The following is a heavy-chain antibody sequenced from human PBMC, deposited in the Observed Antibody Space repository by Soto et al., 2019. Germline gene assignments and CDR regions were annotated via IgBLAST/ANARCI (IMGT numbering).Heavy chain of an antibody. Sequence: SVKVSCKASGGTFSSYAISWVRQAPGQGLEWMGGIIPIFGTANYAQKFQGRVTITADKSTSTAYIELSSLRSEDTAVYYCARDCHVVLCYYYYGMEVWGQGPTVTVSS. CDR1: GGTFSSYA. V-gene: IGHV1-69*06. D-gene: IGHD3-10*02. CDR3: ARDCHVVLCYYYYGMEV. CDR2: IIPIFGTA. J-gene: IGHJ6*02.